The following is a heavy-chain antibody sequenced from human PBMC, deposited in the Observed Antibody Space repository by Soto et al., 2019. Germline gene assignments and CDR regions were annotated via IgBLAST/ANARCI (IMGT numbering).Heavy chain of an antibody. Sequence: CLTCAVYGGSFSGYYWSWIRQPPGKGLEWIGEINHSGSTNYNPSLKSRVTISVDTSKNQFSLELSSVTAADTAVYYCARARYCSRGRCYSWRWTPHGYFDYWGQGTLVTVSS. CDR2: INHSGST. CDR3: ARARYCSRGRCYSWRWTPHGYFDY. D-gene: IGHD2-15*01. J-gene: IGHJ4*02. CDR1: GGSFSGYY. V-gene: IGHV4-34*01.